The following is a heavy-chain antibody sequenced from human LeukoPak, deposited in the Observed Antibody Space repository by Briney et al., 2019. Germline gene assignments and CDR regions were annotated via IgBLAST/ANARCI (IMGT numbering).Heavy chain of an antibody. D-gene: IGHD3-10*01. CDR2: IYTSGST. J-gene: IGHJ4*02. CDR1: GGSISSYY. Sequence: EXXSLTCTVSGGSISSYYWSWIRQPAGKGLEWIGRIYTSGSTNYNPSLTSRVTMSVDTSKNQFSLKLSSVTAADTAVYYCARSITMVRGVIYFDYWSQGTLVTVSS. V-gene: IGHV4-4*07. CDR3: ARSITMVRGVIYFDY.